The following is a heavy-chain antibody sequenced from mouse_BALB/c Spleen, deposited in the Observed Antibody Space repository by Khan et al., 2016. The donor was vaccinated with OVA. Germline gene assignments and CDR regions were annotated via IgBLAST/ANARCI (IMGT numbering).Heavy chain of an antibody. CDR3: ASSPYGNFAY. Sequence: EVELVESGGGLVKPGGSLKLSCAASGFTFSTYAMSWVRQTPEKRLEWVATISSDGDYTYYPDNVTGRFTISRDKAKNTLYLQMSSLRSEDTAMYYCASSPYGNFAYWGQGTLVTVSA. D-gene: IGHD2-1*01. CDR1: GFTFSTYA. V-gene: IGHV5-9-3*01. CDR2: ISSDGDYT. J-gene: IGHJ3*01.